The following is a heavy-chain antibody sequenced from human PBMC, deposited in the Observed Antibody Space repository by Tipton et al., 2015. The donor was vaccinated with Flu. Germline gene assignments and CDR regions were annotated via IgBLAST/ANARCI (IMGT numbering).Heavy chain of an antibody. J-gene: IGHJ4*02. Sequence: GSLRLSCAASGFTFSNYWMNWVRQAPGRGLEWVANINEDGSMRYYVDSVRGRFTMSRDNAKNSLYLQMNSLRAEDTALYYCATLSGDDYWGQGDLVTVSS. D-gene: IGHD7-27*01. CDR3: ATLSGDDY. CDR1: GFTFSNYW. CDR2: INEDGSMR. V-gene: IGHV3-7*01.